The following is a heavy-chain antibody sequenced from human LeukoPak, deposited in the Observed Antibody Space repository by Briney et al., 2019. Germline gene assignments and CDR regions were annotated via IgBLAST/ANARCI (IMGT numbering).Heavy chain of an antibody. CDR2: INHSGST. CDR1: GGSFSGYY. J-gene: IGHJ4*02. Sequence: PSETLSLTCAVYGGSFSGYYWSWIRQPPGKGLEWIGEINHSGSTNYNPSLKSRVTISVDTSKNQFPLKLSSVTAADTAVYYCARRPYGSGSNFNYWGQGTLVTVSS. D-gene: IGHD3-10*01. V-gene: IGHV4-34*01. CDR3: ARRPYGSGSNFNY.